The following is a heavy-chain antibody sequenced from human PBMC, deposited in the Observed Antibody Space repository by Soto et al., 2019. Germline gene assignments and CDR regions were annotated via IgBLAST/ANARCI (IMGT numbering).Heavy chain of an antibody. Sequence: HPGGSLKLSCAASGFTFSSYPMHWVRQAPGKGLEWVAVISYDGSNKYYADSVKGRFYISRDNSKNTLYLQMNSLRAEDTAVYYCAKGLKWLVLGSGGWFDPWGQGTLVTVSS. D-gene: IGHD6-19*01. J-gene: IGHJ5*02. CDR2: ISYDGSNK. V-gene: IGHV3-30*04. CDR1: GFTFSSYP. CDR3: AKGLKWLVLGSGGWFDP.